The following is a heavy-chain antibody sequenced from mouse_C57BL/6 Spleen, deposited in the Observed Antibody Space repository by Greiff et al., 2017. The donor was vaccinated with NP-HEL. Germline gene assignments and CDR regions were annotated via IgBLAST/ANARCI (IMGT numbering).Heavy chain of an antibody. CDR1: GFTFSDAW. CDR3: TRTGGAAWFAY. V-gene: IGHV6-6*01. J-gene: IGHJ3*01. CDR2: IRNKANNHAT. Sequence: EVQGVESGGGLVQPGGSMKLSCAASGFTFSDAWMDWVRQSPEKGLEWVAEIRNKANNHATYYAESVKGRFTISRDDSKSSVYLQMNSLRAEDTGIYYCTRTGGAAWFAYWGQGTLVTVSA. D-gene: IGHD4-1*01.